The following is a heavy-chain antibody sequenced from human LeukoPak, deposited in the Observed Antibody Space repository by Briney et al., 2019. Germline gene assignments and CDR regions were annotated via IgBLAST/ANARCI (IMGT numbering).Heavy chain of an antibody. CDR3: ARGPRQQLPTGRGYYYGMDV. CDR2: INPNSGGT. V-gene: IGHV1-2*02. CDR1: GYTFTVYY. Sequence: ASVTVSFTSSGYTFTVYYMHWVRQVPGPGLEGMGWINPNSGGTNYAQKCQGRVTMTRDTSISTADMELSRLRSDDTAVYCCARGPRQQLPTGRGYYYGMDVWGQGATVTVSS. D-gene: IGHD6-13*01. J-gene: IGHJ6*02.